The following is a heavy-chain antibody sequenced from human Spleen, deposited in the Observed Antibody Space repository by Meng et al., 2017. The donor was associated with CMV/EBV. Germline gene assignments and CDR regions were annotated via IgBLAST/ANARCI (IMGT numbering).Heavy chain of an antibody. J-gene: IGHJ4*02. D-gene: IGHD2-2*01. CDR1: GFTFSSYW. V-gene: IGHV3-74*01. Sequence: GESLMISCAAPGFTFSSYWIHWVRQAPGKGLVWVSRINSDGSSTSYADSVTGRFTISRDNAKNTLYLQMNSLRAEDTAVYYCALGRYCSGTSCYRVGYWGQGTLVTVSS. CDR3: ALGRYCSGTSCYRVGY. CDR2: INSDGSST.